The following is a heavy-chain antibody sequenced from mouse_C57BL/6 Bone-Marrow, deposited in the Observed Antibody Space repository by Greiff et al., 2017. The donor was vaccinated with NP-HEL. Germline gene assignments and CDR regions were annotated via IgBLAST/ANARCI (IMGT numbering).Heavy chain of an antibody. CDR1: GFTFSDYY. CDR2: ISNGGGST. Sequence: EVQLEQSGAGLVQPGGSLKFSCAASGFTFSDYYMYWVRQTPEQSLEWVAYISNGGGSTYYPDTVKGRFTLSRDNAKNTLYLQMRRLKSEDTAMYYCARQGLPDPRYAMDYWGQGTSVTVSS. J-gene: IGHJ4*01. V-gene: IGHV5-12*01. CDR3: ARQGLPDPRYAMDY.